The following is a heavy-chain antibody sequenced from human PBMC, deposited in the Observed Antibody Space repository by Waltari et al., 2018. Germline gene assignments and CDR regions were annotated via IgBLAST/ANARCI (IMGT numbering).Heavy chain of an antibody. CDR1: GFTFSDFS. CDR2: IYSTGSTK. CDR3: ARGYRKAFDI. D-gene: IGHD5-12*01. V-gene: IGHV3-48*04. Sequence: EVQLAESGGGLVQPGGSLRLSCEASGFTFSDFSMNWVRQAPGKGLEGVSYIYSTGSTKYYADSVKVRFTISRDNAQNSLSLQMNSLRADDTAIYYCARGYRKAFDIWGQGTMVTVSS. J-gene: IGHJ3*02.